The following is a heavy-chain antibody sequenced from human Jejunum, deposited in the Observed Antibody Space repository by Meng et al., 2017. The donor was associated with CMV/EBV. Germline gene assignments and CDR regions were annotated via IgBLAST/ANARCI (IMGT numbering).Heavy chain of an antibody. Sequence: TSSPVGVGWIRQPTGKALEWLAFIYGDDDKRYKPALKNRLIITKDAPKNQVVLTMTNVDPADTATYHCVHRKDYSGNWNGGSSDFWGQGALVTVSS. D-gene: IGHD1-1*01. CDR3: VHRKDYSGNWNGGSSDF. CDR1: TSSPVG. V-gene: IGHV2-5*02. CDR2: IYGDDDK. J-gene: IGHJ4*02.